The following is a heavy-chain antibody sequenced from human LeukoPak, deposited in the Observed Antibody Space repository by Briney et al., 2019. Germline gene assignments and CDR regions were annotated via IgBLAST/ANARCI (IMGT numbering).Heavy chain of an antibody. CDR1: GGSFSDYY. CDR3: ARGGGSSWYVDY. CDR2: INHSGST. D-gene: IGHD6-13*01. Sequence: SETLSLTCAAYGGSFSDYYWSWIRQPPGKGLEWIGEINHSGSTDCSPPHKSRVTISVDTSKNQFSLKLSSVTAADTAVYYCARGGGSSWYVDYWGQGTLVTVSS. J-gene: IGHJ4*02. V-gene: IGHV4-34*01.